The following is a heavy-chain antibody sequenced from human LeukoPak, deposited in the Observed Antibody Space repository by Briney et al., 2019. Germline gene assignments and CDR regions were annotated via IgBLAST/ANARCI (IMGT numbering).Heavy chain of an antibody. CDR3: ARDQEALDY. CDR2: IYPRDGST. CDR1: GYSFTSNY. Sequence: ASVTVSCTASGYSFTSNYIHWVRQAPGQGLEWMGMIYPRDGSTSYAQKFQGRVTVTRVTSTSTVHMELSGLRSEDTAVYYCARDQEALDYWGQGTLVTVSS. V-gene: IGHV1-46*01. J-gene: IGHJ4*02.